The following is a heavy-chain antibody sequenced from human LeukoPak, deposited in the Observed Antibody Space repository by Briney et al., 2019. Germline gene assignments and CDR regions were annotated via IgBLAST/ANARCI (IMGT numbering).Heavy chain of an antibody. J-gene: IGHJ4*02. D-gene: IGHD3-10*01. V-gene: IGHV4-59*01. CDR2: IYYSGRT. CDR3: ARDRYGSGSYIDY. Sequence: PSETLSLTCTVSGGSISSYYWSWIRQPPGKGLEWVGYIYYSGRTNYNPSLKSRVTISVDTSKNQFSLKLSSVTAADTAVYYCARDRYGSGSYIDYWGQGTLVTVSS. CDR1: GGSISSYY.